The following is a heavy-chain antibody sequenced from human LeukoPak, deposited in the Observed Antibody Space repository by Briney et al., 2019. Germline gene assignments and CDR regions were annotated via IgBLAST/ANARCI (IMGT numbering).Heavy chain of an antibody. CDR3: ARAGIAAAGDPFDY. D-gene: IGHD6-13*01. CDR1: GFTFSSYG. Sequence: PGGSLRLSCAASGFTFSSYGMHWVRQAPGKGLEWVAVIWYDGSNKYYADSVKGRFTISRDNSKNTLYLQMNSLRAEDTAVYYCARAGIAAAGDPFDYWGQGTLVTVSS. J-gene: IGHJ4*02. V-gene: IGHV3-30*19. CDR2: IWYDGSNK.